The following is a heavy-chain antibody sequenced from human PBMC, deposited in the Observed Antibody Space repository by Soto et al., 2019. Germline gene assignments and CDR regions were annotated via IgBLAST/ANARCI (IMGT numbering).Heavy chain of an antibody. CDR3: ATGGDTAKDGY. J-gene: IGHJ4*02. D-gene: IGHD5-18*01. Sequence: VQLVESGGGLVQPGGSLRLSCTGSGFTVTDNHMIWVRQAPGRGPEWVSTIYYNGNTFHADSVWGRFTISRDTSKNMLYLQMNSLRAEDTAVYYCATGGDTAKDGYWGQGTLVTVSS. CDR1: GFTVTDNH. CDR2: IYYNGNT. V-gene: IGHV3-53*01.